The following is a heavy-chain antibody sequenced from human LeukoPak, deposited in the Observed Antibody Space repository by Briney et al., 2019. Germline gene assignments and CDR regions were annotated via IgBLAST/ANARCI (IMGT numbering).Heavy chain of an antibody. CDR3: ARDRCRYCSSADAFDI. V-gene: IGHV1-69*04. D-gene: IGHD2-2*01. CDR1: GGTFSSYA. J-gene: IGHJ3*02. Sequence: ASVKVSCKASGGTFSSYAISWVRQAPGQGLEWMGRIIPILGIANYAQKFQGRVTITADESTSTAYMELSSLRSEDTAVYYCARDRCRYCSSADAFDIWGQGTMVTVSS. CDR2: IIPILGIA.